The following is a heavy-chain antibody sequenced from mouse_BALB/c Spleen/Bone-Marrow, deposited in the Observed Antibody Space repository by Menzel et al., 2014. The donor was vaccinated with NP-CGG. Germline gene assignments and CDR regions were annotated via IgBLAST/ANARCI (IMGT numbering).Heavy chain of an antibody. J-gene: IGHJ2*01. D-gene: IGHD1-1*01. CDR3: ARYYGSSYDY. CDR2: ISSGGNYT. Sequence: DVMLVESGGGLVKPGGSLKLSCAASGFTFSSYAMSWVRQTPEKRLEWVATISSGGNYTYYPDSVRGRFTISRDNAENTLYLQMSSLRSEDTAMYYCARYYGSSYDYWGQGTTLTVSS. CDR1: GFTFSSYA. V-gene: IGHV5-9-1*01.